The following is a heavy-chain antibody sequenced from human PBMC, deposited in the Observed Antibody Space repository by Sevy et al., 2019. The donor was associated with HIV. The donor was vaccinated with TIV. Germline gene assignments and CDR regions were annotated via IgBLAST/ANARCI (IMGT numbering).Heavy chain of an antibody. CDR3: AKDLGNSGDADNWGWRFGQSYYYYGMDV. J-gene: IGHJ6*02. V-gene: IGHV3-30*18. D-gene: IGHD7-27*01. CDR2: ISYDGSNK. Sequence: GGSLRLSCAASGFTFSSYGMHWVRQAPGKGLEWVAVISYDGSNKYYADSVKGRFTISRDNSKNTLYLQMNSLRAEDTAVYYCAKDLGNSGDADNWGWRFGQSYYYYGMDVWGRGTTVTVSS. CDR1: GFTFSSYG.